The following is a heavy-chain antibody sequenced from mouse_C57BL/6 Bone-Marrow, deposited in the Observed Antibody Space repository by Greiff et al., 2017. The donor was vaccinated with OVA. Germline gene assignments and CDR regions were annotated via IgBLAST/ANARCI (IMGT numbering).Heavy chain of an antibody. CDR3: ARRDAWFAY. CDR1: GYSITSGYY. CDR2: ISYDGSN. D-gene: IGHD3-3*01. Sequence: DVKLQESGPGLVKPSQSLSLTCSVTGYSITSGYYWNWIRQFPGNKLEWMGYISYDGSNNYNPSLKNRISITRDTSKNQFFLKLNSVTTEDTATYYCARRDAWFAYWGQGTLVTVSA. V-gene: IGHV3-6*01. J-gene: IGHJ3*01.